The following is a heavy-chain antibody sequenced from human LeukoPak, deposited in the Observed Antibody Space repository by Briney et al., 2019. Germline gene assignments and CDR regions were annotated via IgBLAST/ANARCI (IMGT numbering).Heavy chain of an antibody. CDR2: INHSGST. D-gene: IGHD3-22*01. Sequence: PSETLSLTCAVYGGSFSGYYWSWIRQPPGKGLEWIGEINHSGSTNYNPSLKSRVAISVDTPKNQFSLKLSSVTAADTAVYYCARGRRYYDSSGYWYWGQGTLVTVSS. CDR3: ARGRRYYDSSGYWY. V-gene: IGHV4-34*01. CDR1: GGSFSGYY. J-gene: IGHJ4*02.